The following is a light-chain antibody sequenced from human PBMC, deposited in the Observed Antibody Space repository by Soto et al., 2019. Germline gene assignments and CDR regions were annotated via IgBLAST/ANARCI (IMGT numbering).Light chain of an antibody. V-gene: IGKV3-15*01. CDR1: SSVGSN. CDR2: GAS. Sequence: EIVMTQSPAPLSVSPGERATLSCRAISSVGSNLAWYQQKPGQAPRLPIDGASTRATGSPARFIGSGSGTEFTLTINSLQSEDFAIYFCQQYNNWPTDRTFGQGTKVEIK. CDR3: QQYNNWPTDRT. J-gene: IGKJ1*01.